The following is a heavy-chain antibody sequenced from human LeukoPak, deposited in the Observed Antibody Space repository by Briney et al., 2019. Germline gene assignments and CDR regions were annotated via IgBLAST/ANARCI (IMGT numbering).Heavy chain of an antibody. CDR2: IKSDGKT. J-gene: IGHJ1*01. D-gene: IGHD3-22*01. V-gene: IGHV3-74*01. Sequence: QPGGSLRLSCEASGFTFSRYWMHWVRQAPGKGLVWVSRIKSDGKTNYADSVKGRFTISRDNAKNTVSLQMDSLRAEDTGVYHCARAPSEVGGYYPEYFRHWGQGTLVTVSS. CDR3: ARAPSEVGGYYPEYFRH. CDR1: GFTFSRYW.